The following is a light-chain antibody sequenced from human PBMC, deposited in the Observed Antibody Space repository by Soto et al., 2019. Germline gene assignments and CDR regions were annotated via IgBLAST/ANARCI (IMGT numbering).Light chain of an antibody. V-gene: IGLV2-14*01. CDR3: SSYTSSATLV. CDR1: SSDIGAHNS. CDR2: EVS. J-gene: IGLJ3*02. Sequence: QSALAQPASVSASPGQSITISCTGTSSDIGAHNSVSWYQRHPGEAPKVIIHEVSNRPSGISDRFSGSKSGNTASLTISGLQAEDEAIYYCSSYTSSATLVFGGGTKVTVL.